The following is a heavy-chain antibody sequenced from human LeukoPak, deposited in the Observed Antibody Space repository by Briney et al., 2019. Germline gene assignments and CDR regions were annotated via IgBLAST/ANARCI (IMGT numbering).Heavy chain of an antibody. D-gene: IGHD3-10*01. Sequence: SETLSLTCTVSGGSISSYYWSWIRQPPGKGLEWIGYIYYSGSTNYNPSLKSRVTISVDTSKNQFSLKLSSVTAADTAVYYCARDSRSFGAGSSFGFNTWGQGTLVTVPS. CDR1: GGSISSYY. CDR2: IYYSGST. V-gene: IGHV4-59*01. J-gene: IGHJ5*02. CDR3: ARDSRSFGAGSSFGFNT.